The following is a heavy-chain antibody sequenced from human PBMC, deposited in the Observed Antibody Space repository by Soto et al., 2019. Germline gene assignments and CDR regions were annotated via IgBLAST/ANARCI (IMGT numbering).Heavy chain of an antibody. D-gene: IGHD1-7*01. J-gene: IGHJ4*02. CDR1: GLTFSNDA. Sequence: GSLRLSCAASGLTFSNDAMSWVRQAPGKGLEWVSGISGSGGSTYYADSMKGRFTISRDNSKNTLYLQMNSLRAEDTAVYYCAKSIGTTPPYFVSWGQGALVTVSS. CDR2: ISGSGGST. V-gene: IGHV3-23*01. CDR3: AKSIGTTPPYFVS.